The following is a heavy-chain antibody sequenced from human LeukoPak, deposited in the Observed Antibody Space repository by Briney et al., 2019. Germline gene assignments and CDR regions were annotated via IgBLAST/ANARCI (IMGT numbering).Heavy chain of an antibody. D-gene: IGHD6-19*01. Sequence: PGGSLRLSCAASGFTFSSYVMDWVRQAPGKGLEWVAAISCDGSNKDYADSVKGRFTISRDNSKNTLYLQMNSLRAEDTAVYYCARDSVAVGGKGYFDYWGQGTLVTVSS. J-gene: IGHJ4*02. V-gene: IGHV3-30-3*01. CDR3: ARDSVAVGGKGYFDY. CDR2: ISCDGSNK. CDR1: GFTFSSYV.